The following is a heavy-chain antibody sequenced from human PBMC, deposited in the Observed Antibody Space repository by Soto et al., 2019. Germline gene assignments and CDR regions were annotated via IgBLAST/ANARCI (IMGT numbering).Heavy chain of an antibody. CDR3: ARDEGPYYDILTGYLSY. CDR1: GFTFSSYA. D-gene: IGHD3-9*01. Sequence: QVQLVESGGGVVQPGRSLRLSCAASGFTFSSYAMHWVRQAPGKGLEWVAVITYDGSNKYYADSVKGRFTISRDNSKNTLYLQMHSLRAEDTAVYYCARDEGPYYDILTGYLSYWGQGTLVTVSS. J-gene: IGHJ4*02. CDR2: ITYDGSNK. V-gene: IGHV3-30-3*01.